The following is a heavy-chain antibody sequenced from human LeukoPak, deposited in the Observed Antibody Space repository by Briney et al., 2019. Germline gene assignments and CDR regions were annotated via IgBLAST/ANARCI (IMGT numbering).Heavy chain of an antibody. V-gene: IGHV3-7*01. CDR3: ARIRWAGGTWAFDY. J-gene: IGHJ4*02. Sequence: GGSLRLSCAASGFTFSSYWMGWVRQAPGKGLEWLANIKQDGSEKYYVDSVKGRFTISRDNAENSLDLQMNSLRAEDTAFYYCARIRWAGGTWAFDYWGQGTLVTVSS. CDR1: GFTFSSYW. CDR2: IKQDGSEK. D-gene: IGHD1-26*01.